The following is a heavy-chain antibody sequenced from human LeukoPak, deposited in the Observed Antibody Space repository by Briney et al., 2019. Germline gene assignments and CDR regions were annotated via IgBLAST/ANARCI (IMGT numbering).Heavy chain of an antibody. V-gene: IGHV4-59*01. CDR3: ARGIELRLGELFFGMDV. Sequence: ASETLSLTCTVSGGSISSYYWSWIRQPPGKGLEWIGYIYYSGSTNYNPSLKSRVTISVDTSKNQFSLKLSSVTAADTAVYYCARGIELRLGELFFGMDVWGQGTTVTVSS. D-gene: IGHD3-16*01. J-gene: IGHJ6*02. CDR1: GGSISSYY. CDR2: IYYSGST.